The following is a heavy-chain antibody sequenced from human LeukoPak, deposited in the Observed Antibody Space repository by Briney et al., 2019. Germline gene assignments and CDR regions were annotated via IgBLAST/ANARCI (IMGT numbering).Heavy chain of an antibody. CDR2: ISGSGGST. D-gene: IGHD2-15*01. V-gene: IGHV3-23*01. Sequence: GGSLRLSCAASGFTFSSYAMSWVRQAPGKGLEWVSAISGSGGSTYYADSVKGRFTISRDNSKNTLYLQMNSLRAEDTAVYYCAKAGYCSGGSCYFGAFDIWGQGTMVTVPS. CDR3: AKAGYCSGGSCYFGAFDI. J-gene: IGHJ3*02. CDR1: GFTFSSYA.